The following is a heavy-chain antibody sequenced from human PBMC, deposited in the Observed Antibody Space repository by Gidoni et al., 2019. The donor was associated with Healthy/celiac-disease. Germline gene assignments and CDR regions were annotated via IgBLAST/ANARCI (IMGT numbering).Heavy chain of an antibody. J-gene: IGHJ5*02. D-gene: IGHD6-13*01. CDR3: ARGGVRWQQLVRRIWFDP. Sequence: QVQLQQWGAGLLKPSETLSLTCAVYGGSFSGYYWSWIRQPPGKGLEWIGEINHSGSTNYNPSLKSRVTISVDTSKNQFSLKLSSVTAADTAVYYCARGGVRWQQLVRRIWFDPWGQGTLVTVSS. CDR1: GGSFSGYY. V-gene: IGHV4-34*01. CDR2: INHSGST.